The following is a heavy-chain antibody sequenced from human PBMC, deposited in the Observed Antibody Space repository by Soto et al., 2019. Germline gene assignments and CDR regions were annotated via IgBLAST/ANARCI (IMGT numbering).Heavy chain of an antibody. V-gene: IGHV4-59*01. Sequence: SETLSLTCTVSGGSISNYYWSWIRQPPGKGLEWIGYIFYSGSTNYNPSLKSRVTISVDTSKNQFSLKLSSVTAADTAIYYCARDNGYNYGYYRWFDPWGQGTLVTVS. CDR3: ARDNGYNYGYYRWFDP. J-gene: IGHJ5*02. CDR1: GGSISNYY. CDR2: IFYSGST. D-gene: IGHD5-18*01.